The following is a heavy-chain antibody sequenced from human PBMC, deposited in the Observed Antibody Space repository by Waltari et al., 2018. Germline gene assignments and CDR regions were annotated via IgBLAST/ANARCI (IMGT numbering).Heavy chain of an antibody. V-gene: IGHV4-4*07. CDR2: IYTSGST. D-gene: IGHD3-3*01. CDR1: GGSISSYY. J-gene: IGHJ6*03. CDR3: ARDFPEGITIFGVVRGGADYYYYYMDV. Sequence: QVQLQESGPGLVKPGGSISSYYWSWIRQPAGKGLEWIGRIYTSGSTNYNPSLKSRVTMSVDTSKNQFSLKLSSVTAADTAVYYCARDFPEGITIFGVVRGGADYYYYYMDVWGKGTTVTISS.